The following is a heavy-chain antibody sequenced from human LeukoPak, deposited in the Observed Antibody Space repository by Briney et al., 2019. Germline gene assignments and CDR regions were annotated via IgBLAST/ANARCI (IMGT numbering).Heavy chain of an antibody. J-gene: IGHJ2*01. V-gene: IGHV5-51*01. D-gene: IGHD6-19*01. CDR1: GYSFTSYW. CDR2: IYPGDSDT. Sequence: GESLKISCKGSGYSFTSYWIGWVRQMPGKGLEWMGIIYPGDSDTRYSPSFQGQVTISADKSISTAYLQWSSLKASDTAMYYCARQLGSGRYGHWYFDLWGRGTLVTVSS. CDR3: ARQLGSGRYGHWYFDL.